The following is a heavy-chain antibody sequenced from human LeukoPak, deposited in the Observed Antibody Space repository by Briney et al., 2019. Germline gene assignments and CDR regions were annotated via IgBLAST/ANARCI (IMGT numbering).Heavy chain of an antibody. V-gene: IGHV3-21*01. CDR2: ISSSSYI. J-gene: IGHJ6*02. D-gene: IGHD3-10*01. CDR3: ARDRYYYGSGSYFFIPSYYYYYGMDV. CDR1: GFTFSSYS. Sequence: GGSLRLSCAASGFTFSSYSMNWVRQAPGKGLEWVSSISSSSYIYYADSVKGRFTISRDNAKNSLYLQMNSLRAEDTAVYYCARDRYYYGSGSYFFIPSYYYYYGMDVWGQGTTVTVSS.